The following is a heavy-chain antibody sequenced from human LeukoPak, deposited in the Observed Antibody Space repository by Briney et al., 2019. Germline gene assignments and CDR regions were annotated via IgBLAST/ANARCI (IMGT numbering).Heavy chain of an antibody. V-gene: IGHV3-7*03. CDR3: ARDLTMVRGLTYYGMDV. Sequence: GGSLRLSCAAPGFTFSSYWMSWVRQAPGKGLEWVANIKQDGSEKYYVDSVKGRFTISRDNAKNSLYLQMNSLRAEDTAVYYCARDLTMVRGLTYYGMDVWGKGTTVTVSS. CDR1: GFTFSSYW. D-gene: IGHD3-10*01. CDR2: IKQDGSEK. J-gene: IGHJ6*04.